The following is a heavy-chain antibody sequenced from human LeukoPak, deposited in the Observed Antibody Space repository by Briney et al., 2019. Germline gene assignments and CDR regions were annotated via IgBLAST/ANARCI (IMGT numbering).Heavy chain of an antibody. CDR2: ISPDGSEK. Sequence: GGSLRLSCAASGFSFRSYWMTWVRQPQGRGLEWVANISPDGSEKNFVDSVKGRFTISRDNAKNSLYLQMNSLRAEDTAVYYCARGAIYYYVYWGQGTLVTVSS. CDR3: ARGAIYYYVY. V-gene: IGHV3-7*01. CDR1: GFSFRSYW. J-gene: IGHJ4*02. D-gene: IGHD3-22*01.